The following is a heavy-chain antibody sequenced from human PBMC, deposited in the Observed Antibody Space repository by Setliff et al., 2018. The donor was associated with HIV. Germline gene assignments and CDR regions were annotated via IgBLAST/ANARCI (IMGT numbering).Heavy chain of an antibody. D-gene: IGHD2-21*02. J-gene: IGHJ1*01. CDR1: GGSISSSSYY. CDR3: ASRGIVVVTMSMPDEFFVH. Sequence: SETLSLTCTVSGGSISSSSYYWGWIRQPPGKGLEWIGSIYYSGSTYYNPSLKSRVTISVDTSKNQFSLKLSSVTAADTATYYCASRGIVVVTMSMPDEFFVHWGHGTLVTVSS. V-gene: IGHV4-39*01. CDR2: IYYSGST.